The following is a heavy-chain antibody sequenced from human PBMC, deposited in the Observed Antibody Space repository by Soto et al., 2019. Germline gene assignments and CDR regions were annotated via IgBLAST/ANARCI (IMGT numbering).Heavy chain of an antibody. CDR2: IIPIFGTA. J-gene: IGHJ4*02. D-gene: IGHD2-15*01. CDR1: GGTFSSYA. V-gene: IGHV1-69*13. Sequence: SVKVSCKASGGTFSSYAISWVRQAPGQGLEWMGGIIPIFGTANYAQKFQGRVTITADESTSTAYMELSSLRSEDTAVYYCARGCSGGSCYFGYWGQGTLVTVSS. CDR3: ARGCSGGSCYFGY.